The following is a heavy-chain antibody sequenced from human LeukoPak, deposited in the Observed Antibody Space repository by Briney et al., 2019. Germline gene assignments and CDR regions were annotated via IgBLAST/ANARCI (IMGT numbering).Heavy chain of an antibody. CDR3: AGGSSVNSYYFDC. D-gene: IGHD3-22*01. CDR1: GFTFSSYS. J-gene: IGHJ4*02. V-gene: IGHV3-21*06. CDR2: ISSSSGHI. Sequence: KAGGSLRLSCAASGFTFSSYSMNWVRQAPGKGLEWISSISSSSGHIYYADSVRGRFTISRDNAQTSLYLQMNSLRAEDTAIYFCAGGSSVNSYYFDCWGQGTLVTVSS.